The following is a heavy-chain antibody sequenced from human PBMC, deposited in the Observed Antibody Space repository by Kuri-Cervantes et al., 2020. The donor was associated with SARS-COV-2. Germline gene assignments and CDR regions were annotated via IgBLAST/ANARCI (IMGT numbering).Heavy chain of an antibody. J-gene: IGHJ6*03. Sequence: SETLSLTCTVSGGSISSYYWSWIRQPPGQGLEWLGYIYYSGSTKYNPSLESRVTISLDTSRNQFSLKLSSVTAADSAVYYCARSGYYSRGVPYYYMDVWGKGTTVTVSS. CDR1: GGSISSYY. D-gene: IGHD3-22*01. CDR2: IYYSGST. V-gene: IGHV4-59*12. CDR3: ARSGYYSRGVPYYYMDV.